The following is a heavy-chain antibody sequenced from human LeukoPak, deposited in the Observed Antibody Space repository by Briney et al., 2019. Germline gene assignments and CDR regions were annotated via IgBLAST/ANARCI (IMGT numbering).Heavy chain of an antibody. CDR1: GFTFSSYS. CDR3: AKLRDGYIYFDY. CDR2: ISGSGGST. D-gene: IGHD5-12*01. J-gene: IGHJ4*02. Sequence: PGGSLRLSCAASGFTFSSYSMNWVRQAPGKGLEWVSAISGSGGSTYYADSVKGRFTISRDNSKNALYLQMNSLRAEDTAVYYCAKLRDGYIYFDYWGQGTLATVSS. V-gene: IGHV3-23*01.